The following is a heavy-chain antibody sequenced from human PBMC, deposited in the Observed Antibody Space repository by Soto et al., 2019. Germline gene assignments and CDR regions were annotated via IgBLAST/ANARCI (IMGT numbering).Heavy chain of an antibody. D-gene: IGHD4-17*01. CDR2: ISSSSSYT. J-gene: IGHJ4*02. Sequence: GSLRLSCAASGFTCSDYYMSWIRQAPGKGLEWVSYISSSSSYTNYADSVKGRFTISRDNAKNSLYLQMNSLRAEDTAVYYCARAYGGNSGYYFDYWGQGTLVTVS. V-gene: IGHV3-11*06. CDR3: ARAYGGNSGYYFDY. CDR1: GFTCSDYY.